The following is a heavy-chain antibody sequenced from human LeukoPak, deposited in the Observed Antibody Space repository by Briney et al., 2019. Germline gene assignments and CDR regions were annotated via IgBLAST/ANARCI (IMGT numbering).Heavy chain of an antibody. J-gene: IGHJ4*02. Sequence: ASVEVSCKASGYTFTSYAIHWVRQAPGQRLEWMGWISAGNGNTKYSQNFQGRVTFISNTSATTAFMELSSLRSGDAAVYYCARDSGSGSNDYWGQGTLVTVSS. CDR2: ISAGNGNT. D-gene: IGHD1-26*01. CDR3: ARDSGSGSNDY. V-gene: IGHV1-3*01. CDR1: GYTFTSYA.